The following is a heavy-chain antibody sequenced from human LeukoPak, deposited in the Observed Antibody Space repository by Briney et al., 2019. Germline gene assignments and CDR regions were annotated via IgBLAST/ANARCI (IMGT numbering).Heavy chain of an antibody. CDR1: GGSFSGYY. CDR2: INHSGST. Sequence: SETLSLTCAVYGGSFSGYYWSWIRQPPGKGPEWIGEINHSGSTNYNPSLKSRVTISVDTSKNQFSLKLSSVTAADTAVYYCAREGAYSGSYYWFDPWGQGTLVTVSS. D-gene: IGHD1-26*01. CDR3: AREGAYSGSYYWFDP. J-gene: IGHJ5*02. V-gene: IGHV4-34*01.